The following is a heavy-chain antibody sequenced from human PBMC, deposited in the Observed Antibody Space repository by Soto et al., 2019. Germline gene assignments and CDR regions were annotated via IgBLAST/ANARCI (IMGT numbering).Heavy chain of an antibody. Sequence: EVQLVESGGGLVKPGGSLRLSCAASGFAFSSYSMNWVRQAPGKGLEWVAFITIRSSYIYYADSVRGRFTISRDNAKNSLYLQMDGLRAEDTAVYYCARDDGWLVLDYGGQGTVVTVSS. V-gene: IGHV3-21*06. J-gene: IGHJ4*02. D-gene: IGHD6-19*01. CDR3: ARDDGWLVLDY. CDR2: ITIRSSYI. CDR1: GFAFSSYS.